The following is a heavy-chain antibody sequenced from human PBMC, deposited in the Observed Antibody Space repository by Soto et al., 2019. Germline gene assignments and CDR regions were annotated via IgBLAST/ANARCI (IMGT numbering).Heavy chain of an antibody. CDR2: IIPILGIA. CDR1: GGTFSSYT. Sequence: QVQLVQSGAEVKKPGSSVKVSCKASGGTFSSYTISWVRQAPGQGLEWMGRIIPILGIANYAQKFQGRVTITADKSTSTAYMELSSLRSEDTAVYYCVRLYGDYREGYFDYWGQGTLVTVSS. CDR3: VRLYGDYREGYFDY. V-gene: IGHV1-69*02. J-gene: IGHJ4*02. D-gene: IGHD4-17*01.